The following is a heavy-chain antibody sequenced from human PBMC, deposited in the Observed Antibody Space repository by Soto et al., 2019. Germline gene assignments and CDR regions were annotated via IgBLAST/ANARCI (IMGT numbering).Heavy chain of an antibody. CDR2: INSDGSTT. D-gene: IGHD6-19*01. CDR1: GFSFSSSW. CDR3: ARGPSGWYGYDY. Sequence: GGSLRLSCAASGFSFSSSWMHWVRQAPGKGLVWVSRINSDGSTTNYADSVKGRFTISRDNAKNTLYLHMNSLRAEDTAVYYCARGPSGWYGYDYWGQGTLVTVSS. J-gene: IGHJ4*02. V-gene: IGHV3-74*01.